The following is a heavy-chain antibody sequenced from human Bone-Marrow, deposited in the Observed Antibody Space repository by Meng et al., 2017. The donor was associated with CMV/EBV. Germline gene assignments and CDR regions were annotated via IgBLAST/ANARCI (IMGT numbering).Heavy chain of an antibody. CDR3: ARDHYGSGSYLDP. CDR2: ISYDGSNK. J-gene: IGHJ5*02. CDR1: GFTFSSYA. Sequence: GGSLRLSCAASGFTFSSYAMHWVRQAPGKGLEWVAVISYDGSNKYYADSVKGRFTISRDNSKNTLYLQMNSLRAEDTAVYYCARDHYGSGSYLDPWGQGNLVTVYS. D-gene: IGHD3-10*01. V-gene: IGHV3-30*04.